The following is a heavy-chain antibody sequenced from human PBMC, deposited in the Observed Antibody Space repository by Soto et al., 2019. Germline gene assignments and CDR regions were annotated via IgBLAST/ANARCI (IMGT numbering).Heavy chain of an antibody. J-gene: IGHJ4*02. V-gene: IGHV5-51*01. CDR1: GYSFTSYW. CDR3: ARPWYYYDSSGYDAYYFDY. D-gene: IGHD3-22*01. Sequence: ESLKISCKGSGYSFTSYWIGWVRQMPGKGLEWMGIIYPGDSDTRYSPSFQGQVTISADKSISTAYLQWSSLKASDTAMYYCARPWYYYDSSGYDAYYFDYWGQGTLVTVSS. CDR2: IYPGDSDT.